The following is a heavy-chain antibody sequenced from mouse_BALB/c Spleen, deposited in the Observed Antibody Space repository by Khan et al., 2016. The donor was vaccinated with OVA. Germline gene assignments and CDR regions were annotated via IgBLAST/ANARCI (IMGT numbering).Heavy chain of an antibody. D-gene: IGHD2-5*01. CDR3: ARVVSAYYRNVGVAMDY. V-gene: IGHV9-4*02. J-gene: IGHJ4*01. CDR2: INTHSGVP. Sequence: QIQLVQSGPELKKPGETVRISCKASGYTFTTAGIQWVQKMPGKGLKWIGWINTHSGVPKYAEDFKGRFAFSLEISINTAYLQITNLKNEDTATYFCARVVSAYYRNVGVAMDYWGQGTAVTVSS. CDR1: GYTFTTAG.